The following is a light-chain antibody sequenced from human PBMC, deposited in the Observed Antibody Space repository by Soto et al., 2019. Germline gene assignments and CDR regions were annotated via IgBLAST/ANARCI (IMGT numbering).Light chain of an antibody. CDR3: LQYNSYSQT. CDR1: QSISSW. Sequence: DIQMTQSPSTLSASVGDRVTITCRASQSISSWLAWYQQKPGKAPKLLIYDASSLESGVPSRFSGSGSGTQCSLTISSLQPDDFASYYCLQYNSYSQTFGQGTKVEIK. V-gene: IGKV1-5*01. CDR2: DAS. J-gene: IGKJ1*01.